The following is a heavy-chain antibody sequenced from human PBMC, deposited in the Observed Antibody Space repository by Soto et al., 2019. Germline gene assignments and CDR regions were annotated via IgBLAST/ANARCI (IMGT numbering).Heavy chain of an antibody. CDR2: IIPIFGTA. CDR1: GGTFSSYA. CDR3: ARDAYTGGYSSSRHWFDP. V-gene: IGHV1-69*13. D-gene: IGHD6-13*01. J-gene: IGHJ5*02. Sequence: ASVKVSCKASGGTFSSYAISWVRQAPGQGLEWMGGIIPIFGTANYAQKFQGRVTITADESTSTAYMELSSLRSEDTAVYYCARDAYTGGYSSSRHWFDPWGQGTLVTVSS.